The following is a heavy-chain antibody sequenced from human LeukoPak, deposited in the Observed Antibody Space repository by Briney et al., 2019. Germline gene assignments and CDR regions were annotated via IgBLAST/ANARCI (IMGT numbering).Heavy chain of an antibody. J-gene: IGHJ4*02. CDR3: ATLVVPAAILDY. CDR2: IYYSGST. CDR1: GGSISSSSYY. Sequence: SETLSLTCTVSGGSISSSSYYWGWIRQPPGKGLEWIGSIYYSGSTYYNPSLKSRVTISVDTSEHQFSLKLSSVTAADTAVYYCATLVVPAAILDYWGQGTLVTVSS. V-gene: IGHV4-39*07. D-gene: IGHD2-2*02.